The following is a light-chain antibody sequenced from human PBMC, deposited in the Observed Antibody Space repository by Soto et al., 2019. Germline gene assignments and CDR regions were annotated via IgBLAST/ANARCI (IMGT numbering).Light chain of an antibody. CDR3: QQYGISVPWT. CDR1: QSLSSAY. J-gene: IGKJ1*01. Sequence: EIVLTQSPGTLSLSPGESATLSCRASQSLSSAYLAWYQQKPGQAPRLLIHGASSRATGISDRFSGSGSGTDFTLTITRLQPEDFAVYYWQQYGISVPWTFGQGTKVEI. V-gene: IGKV3-20*01. CDR2: GAS.